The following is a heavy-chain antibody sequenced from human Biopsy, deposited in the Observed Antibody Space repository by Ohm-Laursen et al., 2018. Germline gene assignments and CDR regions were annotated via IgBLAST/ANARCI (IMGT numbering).Heavy chain of an antibody. V-gene: IGHV3-9*01. D-gene: IGHD2-21*01. Sequence: SSRRLSCSASGFTFQDHAMHWVRQAPGKGLEWVSGISWNSGSINYAVSVQGRFTISRDNAKNSLYLQMNSLRVEDTALYFCARLGELHGLWYFDFWGQGALVTVSS. J-gene: IGHJ4*02. CDR1: GFTFQDHA. CDR3: ARLGELHGLWYFDF. CDR2: ISWNSGSI.